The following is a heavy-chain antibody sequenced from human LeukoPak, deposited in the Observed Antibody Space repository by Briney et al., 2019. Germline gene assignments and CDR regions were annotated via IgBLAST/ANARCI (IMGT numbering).Heavy chain of an antibody. V-gene: IGHV4-34*01. D-gene: IGHD5-18*01. CDR2: INPSGST. CDR1: GGSFSDYY. Sequence: SETLSLTCAVYGGSFSDYYLVWIRQPPGKGLEWIGEINPSGSTNYSPSLKSRVTISVDTSKNQFSLKLSSVAAADTAVYFCVRVGYSYVINDWSRTGLGAYPTKYYYHMDVWDKGTTVTVSS. CDR3: VRVGYSYVINDWSRTGLGAYPTKYYYHMDV. J-gene: IGHJ6*03.